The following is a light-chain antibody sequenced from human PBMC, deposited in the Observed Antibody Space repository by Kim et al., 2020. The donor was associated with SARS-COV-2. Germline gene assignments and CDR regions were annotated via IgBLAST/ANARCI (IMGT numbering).Light chain of an antibody. Sequence: APGRPAVSTCGENNCGGKSVNWYQEKPGQAPEMVIFYASDRPSGIPERFSGSNSGNTATLTINRVEAGDEADYFCQVWESRSDHAVFGGGTQLTVL. CDR3: QVWESRSDHAV. CDR1: NCGGKS. V-gene: IGLV3-21*01. J-gene: IGLJ2*01. CDR2: YAS.